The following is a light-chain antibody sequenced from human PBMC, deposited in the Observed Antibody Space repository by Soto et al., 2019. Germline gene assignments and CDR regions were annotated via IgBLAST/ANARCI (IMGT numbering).Light chain of an antibody. Sequence: EIALTQSPGTLSLSSGESASLSCRASQSVRSSFFAWYQQKPGQAPRLLIYGPSTRATGIPDRFSGSGSGTDFTLTISRLEPDDFAVYYCQQYGGSVTFGGGTKVEIK. CDR1: QSVRSSF. CDR3: QQYGGSVT. V-gene: IGKV3-20*01. CDR2: GPS. J-gene: IGKJ4*01.